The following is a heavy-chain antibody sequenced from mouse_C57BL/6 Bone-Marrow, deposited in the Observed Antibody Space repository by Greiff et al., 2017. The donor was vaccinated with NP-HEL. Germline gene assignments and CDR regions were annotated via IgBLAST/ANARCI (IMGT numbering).Heavy chain of an antibody. CDR1: GFTFSSYA. V-gene: IGHV5-9-1*02. CDR2: ISSGGDYI. J-gene: IGHJ1*03. CDR3: TREWGYYGSSPYWYFDV. D-gene: IGHD1-1*01. Sequence: EVKLMESGEGLVKPGGSLKLSCAASGFTFSSYAMSWVRQTPEKRLEWVAYISSGGDYIYYADTVKGRFTISRDNARNTLYLQMSSLKSEDTAMYYCTREWGYYGSSPYWYFDVWGTGTTVTVSS.